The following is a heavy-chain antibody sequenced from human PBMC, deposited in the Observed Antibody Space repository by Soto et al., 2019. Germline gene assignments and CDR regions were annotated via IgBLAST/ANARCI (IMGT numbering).Heavy chain of an antibody. Sequence: ASVKVSCKASGYTFTSYYMHWVRQAPGQGLEWMGIINPSGGSTSYAQKFQGRVTMTRDTSTSTVYMELSSLRTEDTDVYYCAVTYYDFCRGYYSYGMDVPGQVTMVAVVS. V-gene: IGHV1-46*01. D-gene: IGHD3-3*01. CDR2: INPSGGST. CDR3: AVTYYDFCRGYYSYGMDV. J-gene: IGHJ6*01. CDR1: GYTFTSYY.